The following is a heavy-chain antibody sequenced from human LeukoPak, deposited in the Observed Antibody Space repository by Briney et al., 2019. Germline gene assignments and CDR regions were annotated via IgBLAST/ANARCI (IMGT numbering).Heavy chain of an antibody. D-gene: IGHD4-17*01. CDR3: ARASMTTVTAFDY. V-gene: IGHV5-51*01. CDR2: IYPGDSDT. CDR1: GYSFTSYW. Sequence: GESLKISCKGSGYSFTSYWIGWVRQMPGKGLGWMGIIYPGDSDTRYSPSFQGQVTISAGKSITTAYLQWSSLKASDTAMYYCARASMTTVTAFDYWGQGTLVTVSS. J-gene: IGHJ4*02.